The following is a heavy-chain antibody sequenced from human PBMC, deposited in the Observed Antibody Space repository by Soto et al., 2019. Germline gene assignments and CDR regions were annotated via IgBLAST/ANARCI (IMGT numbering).Heavy chain of an antibody. J-gene: IGHJ4*02. Sequence: EVKLLESGGGLVPPGASARLSCITSGFMFDNYAMSWVRQSPGRGLEWVAAISGSGHGTVYTQSVQGRFIISRDKSKKTLFLQMNNLRDDDTAVYYCAKGRYFDTSGGCANYWGLVTLVSVSA. V-gene: IGHV3-23*01. D-gene: IGHD3-22*01. CDR1: GFMFDNYA. CDR2: ISGSGHGT. CDR3: AKGRYFDTSGGCANY.